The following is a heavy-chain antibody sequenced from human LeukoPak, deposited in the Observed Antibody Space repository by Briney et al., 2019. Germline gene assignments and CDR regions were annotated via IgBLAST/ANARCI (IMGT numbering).Heavy chain of an antibody. CDR3: ATNYCSGGSCYSSGWYFDL. CDR1: GFTFSSYA. J-gene: IGHJ2*01. V-gene: IGHV3-30*03. Sequence: GGSLRLSCAASGFTFSSYAMSWVRQAPGKGLEWVAVISYDGSNKYYADSVKGRFTISRDNSKNTLYLQMNSLRAEDTAVYYCATNYCSGGSCYSSGWYFDLWGRGTLVTVSS. CDR2: ISYDGSNK. D-gene: IGHD2-15*01.